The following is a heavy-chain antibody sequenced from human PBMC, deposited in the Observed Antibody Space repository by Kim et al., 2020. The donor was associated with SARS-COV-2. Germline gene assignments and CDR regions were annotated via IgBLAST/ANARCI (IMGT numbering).Heavy chain of an antibody. J-gene: IGHJ4*02. V-gene: IGHV3-33*01. CDR3: ARPTGSSWYNIDFDY. CDR2: IWYDGSNK. CDR1: GFTFSSYG. D-gene: IGHD6-13*01. Sequence: GGSLRLSCAASGFTFSSYGMHWVRQAPGKGLEWVAVIWYDGSNKYYADSVKGRFTISRDNSKNTLYLQMNSLRAEDTAVYYCARPTGSSWYNIDFDYWGQGTLVTVSS.